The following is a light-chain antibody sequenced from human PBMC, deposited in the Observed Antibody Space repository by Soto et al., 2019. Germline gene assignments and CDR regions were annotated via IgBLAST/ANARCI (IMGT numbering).Light chain of an antibody. CDR1: SSDVGSYNR. V-gene: IGLV2-18*01. CDR2: EVS. Sequence: QSALTQPPSVSGSPGQSVTIPCTGTSSDVGSYNRVSWYQQPPGTAPKLLISEVSNRPSGVPDRFSGSKSGNTASLTISGLQAEDEADYYCSLYTNNSTFVFGTGTKLTVL. J-gene: IGLJ1*01. CDR3: SLYTNNSTFV.